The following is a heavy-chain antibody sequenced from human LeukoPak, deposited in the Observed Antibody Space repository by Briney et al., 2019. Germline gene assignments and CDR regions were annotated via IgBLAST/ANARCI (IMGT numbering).Heavy chain of an antibody. CDR1: GYTFTNNY. J-gene: IGHJ4*02. CDR3: ARDQEGFDY. CDR2: IYPRDGST. Sequence: ASVKVSCKASGYTFTNNYIHWVRQAPGRGLEWMGMIYPRDGSTSYAQKFQGRVTVTRDTSTSTVHMELSGLRSEVTAVYYCARDQEGFDYWGQGTLVTVSS. V-gene: IGHV1-46*01.